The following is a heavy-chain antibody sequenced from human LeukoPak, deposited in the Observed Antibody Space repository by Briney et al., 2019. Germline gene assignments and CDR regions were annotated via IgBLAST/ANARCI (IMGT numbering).Heavy chain of an antibody. J-gene: IGHJ4*02. D-gene: IGHD2-21*02. V-gene: IGHV4-39*07. CDR3: ARFCCGGDVY. CDR2: IFYSGST. Sequence: SETLSLTCTVSGGSISTSNYYWGWIRQPPGKGLERIGNIFYSGSTYYSPSLRSRVTISLDTSRNQFSLKLNSVTAADTAVYYCARFCCGGDVYWGQGTLVTVSS. CDR1: GGSISTSNYY.